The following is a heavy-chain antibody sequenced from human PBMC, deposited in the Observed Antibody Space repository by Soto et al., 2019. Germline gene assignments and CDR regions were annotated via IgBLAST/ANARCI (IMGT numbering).Heavy chain of an antibody. CDR2: TYFRSKWYN. D-gene: IGHD1-1*01. Sequence: PSQTLSLTCAISGDSVSSNTASWNWIRQSPSRGLEWLGRTYFRSKWYNDYAVSVKSRIIINPDTSNNQFSLQLNSVTPEDTAVYFCAKGANPGPKTGYGFDPWGQGIMVTVSS. J-gene: IGHJ5*02. V-gene: IGHV6-1*01. CDR1: GDSVSSNTAS. CDR3: AKGANPGPKTGYGFDP.